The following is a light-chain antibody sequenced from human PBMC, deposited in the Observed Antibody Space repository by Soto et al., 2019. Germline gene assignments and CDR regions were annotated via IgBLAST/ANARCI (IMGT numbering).Light chain of an antibody. Sequence: DIVMTQSPLSLPVTPGEPASISCRSGQSLLHSNGYNYLDWYLQKPGQSPQLLIYLGSNRASGVPDRFSGSGSGTDFTLKISRVEAEDVGVYYCMQALQTPPGLTFGGGTKVDIK. CDR2: LGS. J-gene: IGKJ4*01. CDR1: QSLLHSNGYNY. V-gene: IGKV2-28*01. CDR3: MQALQTPPGLT.